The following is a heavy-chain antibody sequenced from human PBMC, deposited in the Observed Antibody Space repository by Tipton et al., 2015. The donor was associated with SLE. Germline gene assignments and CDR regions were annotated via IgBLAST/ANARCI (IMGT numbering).Heavy chain of an antibody. Sequence: DGSITSGGYSWSWIRQPPGKGLEWIGHIYQSGSTYYNPSLKSRLTISVDRSRNQFSLRLDSVTAADTALYYCARGEMDVFDIWGQGTVVSVSS. CDR2: IYQSGST. J-gene: IGHJ3*02. V-gene: IGHV4-30-2*01. CDR3: ARGEMDVFDI. CDR1: DGSITSGGYS.